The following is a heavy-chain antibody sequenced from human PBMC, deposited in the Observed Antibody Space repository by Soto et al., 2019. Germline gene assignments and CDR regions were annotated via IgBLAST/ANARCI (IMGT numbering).Heavy chain of an antibody. CDR1: GFTFDSYA. J-gene: IGHJ3*01. CDR3: AKDTVGGYSFWSGYYSDGLDV. D-gene: IGHD3-3*01. CDR2: ISGSADGT. Sequence: EVKLLESGGGLAQPGGSLRLSCVGSGFTFDSYAISWVRQAPGERLQWIAAISGSADGTDYAHSVRGRFTISRDNAKKTVHLQMDSRRVEDTAVSFCAKDTVGGYSFWSGYYSDGLDVWGQGTLVSVS. V-gene: IGHV3-23*01.